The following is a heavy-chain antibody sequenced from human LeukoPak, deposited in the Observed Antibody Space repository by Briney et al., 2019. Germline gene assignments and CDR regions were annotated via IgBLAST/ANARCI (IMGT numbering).Heavy chain of an antibody. CDR1: GGSISSGGYS. CDR3: ARDGGPTYCGGDCSRGYAFDI. J-gene: IGHJ3*02. Sequence: SETLSLTCAVSGGSISSGGYSWSWIRQPPGKGLEWIGYIYHSGSTYYNPSLKSRVTISVDRSKNQFSLKLSSVTAADTAVYYCARDGGPTYCGGDCSRGYAFDIWGQGTMVTVSS. V-gene: IGHV4-30-2*01. CDR2: IYHSGST. D-gene: IGHD2-21*02.